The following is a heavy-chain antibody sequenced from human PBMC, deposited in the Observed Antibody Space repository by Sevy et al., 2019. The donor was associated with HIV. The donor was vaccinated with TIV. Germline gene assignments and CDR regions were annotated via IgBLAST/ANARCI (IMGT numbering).Heavy chain of an antibody. V-gene: IGHV3-23*01. CDR3: AKGGSTSGYYLNYFAY. Sequence: GGSLRLSCAASGFTFNNYAMTWVRQAPGKGLEWVSAVSGGGDTTYYADSVKGRFTISRDNSKNPLYLQMNSLRDEDTAVYYCAKGGSTSGYYLNYFAYWGQGTLVTVSS. CDR1: GFTFNNYA. J-gene: IGHJ4*02. CDR2: VSGGGDTT. D-gene: IGHD3-22*01.